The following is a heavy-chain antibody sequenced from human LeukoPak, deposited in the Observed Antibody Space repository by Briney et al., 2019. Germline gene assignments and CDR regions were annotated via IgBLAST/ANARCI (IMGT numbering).Heavy chain of an antibody. CDR1: GFTFNRYS. CDR3: AGSDTIGYSPREWDYWYFDL. Sequence: PGGSLRLSCAASGFTFNRYSMNWVRQAPGKGLEWVSAISSGSTYIYYADSVKGRFTISRDNAKNSLYLQIYGLRAEDTAVYYCAGSDTIGYSPREWDYWYFDLWSRGTLVTVSS. V-gene: IGHV3-21*04. J-gene: IGHJ2*01. D-gene: IGHD3-22*01. CDR2: ISSGSTYI.